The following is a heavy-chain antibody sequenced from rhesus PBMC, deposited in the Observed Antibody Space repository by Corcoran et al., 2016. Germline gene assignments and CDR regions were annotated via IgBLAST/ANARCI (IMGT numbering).Heavy chain of an antibody. CDR2: ISESGGTI. D-gene: IGHD1-26*01. J-gene: IGHJ4*01. CDR1: GFTFSSYE. Sequence: DVQLVESGGGLVKPGGSLRLSCVASGFTFSSYEMHWVRQAPGKGMEWVSVISESGGTIYYADSGKGRFTISRDNAKNSLFLQMNSLRAEDTAVYYCTSSNWNYNFDYWGQGVLVTVSS. V-gene: IGHV3-100*02. CDR3: TSSNWNYNFDY.